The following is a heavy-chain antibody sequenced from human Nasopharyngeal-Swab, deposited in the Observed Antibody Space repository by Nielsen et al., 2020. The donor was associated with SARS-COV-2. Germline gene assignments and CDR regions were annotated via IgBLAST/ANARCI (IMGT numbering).Heavy chain of an antibody. CDR3: TTRMRYSSSWDY. CDR2: IYSGGST. V-gene: IGHV3-53*01. Sequence: GESLKISCAASGFTVSSNYMSWVRQAPGKGLEWISVIYSGGSTYYADSVKGRFTISRDNSKNTLYLQMNSLRAEDTAVYYCTTRMRYSSSWDYWGQGTLVTVSS. CDR1: GFTVSSNY. D-gene: IGHD6-13*01. J-gene: IGHJ4*02.